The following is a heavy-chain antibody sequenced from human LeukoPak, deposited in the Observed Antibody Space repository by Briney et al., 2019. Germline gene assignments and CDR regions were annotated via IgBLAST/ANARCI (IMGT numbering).Heavy chain of an antibody. J-gene: IGHJ4*02. CDR3: ATYADYGGSWPLDY. V-gene: IGHV3-7*05. Sequence: PGGSLRLSCAASGFTFSSYWMSWVRQAPGKGLEWVANIKQDGSEKYYVDSVKGRFTISRDNAKNSLYLQMNSLRAEDTAVYYCATYADYGGSWPLDYWGQGTLVIVSS. CDR2: IKQDGSEK. D-gene: IGHD2-15*01. CDR1: GFTFSSYW.